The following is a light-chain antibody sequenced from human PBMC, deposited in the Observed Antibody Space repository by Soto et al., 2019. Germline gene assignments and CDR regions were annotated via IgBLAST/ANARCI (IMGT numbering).Light chain of an antibody. J-gene: IGLJ1*01. CDR2: EVN. V-gene: IGLV2-8*01. Sequence: QSVLTQPPSASVSTGQSVTISCTGTSSDITDNKYVSWFQQHPGKAPKGLIYEVNKRPSGVPDRFSGSKSGNTASLTVSGLQADDEADYYCNSYVGSNNYVFGTGTKVTVL. CDR3: NSYVGSNNYV. CDR1: SSDITDNKY.